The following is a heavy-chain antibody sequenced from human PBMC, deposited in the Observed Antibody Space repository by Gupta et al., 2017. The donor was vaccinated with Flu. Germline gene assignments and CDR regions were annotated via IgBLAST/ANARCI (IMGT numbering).Heavy chain of an antibody. D-gene: IGHD2-8*01. J-gene: IGHJ6*03. Sequence: PPGKGLEWIGSVYYSGTAYYKPSLKSRVTISVDTSKNEVSLKLTSVTATDTAVYFCASSNAASAFYYYYYLDVWGKGTTVTVSS. V-gene: IGHV4-39*01. CDR2: VYYSGTA. CDR3: ASSNAASAFYYYYYLDV.